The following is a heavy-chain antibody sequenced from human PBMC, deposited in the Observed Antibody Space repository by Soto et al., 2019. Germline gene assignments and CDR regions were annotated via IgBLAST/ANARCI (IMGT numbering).Heavy chain of an antibody. D-gene: IGHD6-13*01. CDR1: GGSFSGYY. CDR3: ARGGAAGPTNYYGMDV. J-gene: IGHJ6*02. V-gene: IGHV4-34*01. CDR2: INHSGST. Sequence: SETPSLTCAVYGGSFSGYYWTWIRQPPGTGLEWIGEINHSGSTNYNPSLKSRVTISVDTSKNQFSLKLSSVTAADTAVYYCARGGAAGPTNYYGMDVWGQGTTVT.